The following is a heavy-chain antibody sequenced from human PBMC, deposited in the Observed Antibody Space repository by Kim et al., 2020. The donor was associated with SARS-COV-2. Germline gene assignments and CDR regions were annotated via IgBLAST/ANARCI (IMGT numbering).Heavy chain of an antibody. CDR2: IYYSGST. V-gene: IGHV4-30-4*01. D-gene: IGHD3-3*01. Sequence: SETLSLTCTVSGGSISSGDYYWSWIRQPPGKGLEWIGYIYYSGSTYYNPSLKSRVTISVDTSKNQFSLKLSSVTAADTAVYYCARREGITSCGVVIFGAFDIWGQGTMVTVSS. J-gene: IGHJ3*02. CDR3: ARREGITSCGVVIFGAFDI. CDR1: GGSISSGDYY.